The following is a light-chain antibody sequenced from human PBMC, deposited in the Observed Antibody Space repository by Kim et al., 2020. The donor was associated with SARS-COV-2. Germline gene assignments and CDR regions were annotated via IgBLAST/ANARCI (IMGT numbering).Light chain of an antibody. CDR2: ATS. CDR1: QSVSSSY. V-gene: IGKV3-20*01. J-gene: IGKJ4*01. Sequence: SPGERATLSCRASQSVSSSYLAWYQQKPGQAPRLLIYATSTRTTGTPDRFSGSGSGTDFTLTISRLEPEDFAVYYCQQYGSSSLTFGGGTKVDIK. CDR3: QQYGSSSLT.